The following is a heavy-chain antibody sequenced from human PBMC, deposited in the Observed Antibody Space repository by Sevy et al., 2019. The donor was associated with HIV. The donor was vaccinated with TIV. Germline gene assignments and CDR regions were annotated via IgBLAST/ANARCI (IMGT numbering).Heavy chain of an antibody. CDR3: ARVRGITMVRGEIPFDY. CDR1: GGSFSGYY. D-gene: IGHD3-10*01. Sequence: SETLSLTCAVYGGSFSGYYWSWIRQPPGKGLEWIGEINHSGSTNYNPSLKSRVTISVDTSKNQFSLKLSSVTAADTAVYYCARVRGITMVRGEIPFDYWGQRTLVTVSS. J-gene: IGHJ4*02. CDR2: INHSGST. V-gene: IGHV4-34*01.